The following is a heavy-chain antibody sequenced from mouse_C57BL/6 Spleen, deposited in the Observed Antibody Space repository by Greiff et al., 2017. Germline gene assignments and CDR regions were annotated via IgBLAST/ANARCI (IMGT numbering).Heavy chain of an antibody. D-gene: IGHD3-2*02. CDR1: GYTFADYY. J-gene: IGHJ3*01. V-gene: IGHV1-76*01. Sequence: QVQLQQSGAELVRSGASVKLSCKASGYTFADYYINWVKKRSGQGLEWIARIYPGSGNTYYNEKFKGKATLTAEKSSSTAYMQLSSLTSEDSAVYICAKEGRSGYLGRFAYWGQGTLVTVSA. CDR2: IYPGSGNT. CDR3: AKEGRSGYLGRFAY.